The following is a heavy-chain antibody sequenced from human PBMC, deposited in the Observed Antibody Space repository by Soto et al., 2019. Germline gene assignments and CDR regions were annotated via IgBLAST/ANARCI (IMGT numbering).Heavy chain of an antibody. CDR3: ARDGYCSGGSCYSVPVFDY. J-gene: IGHJ4*02. Sequence: SGGSLRLSCAASGFSFSSYWISWLRPAPGKGLEWVANIKQDGSEKYYVDSVKGRFIISRDNAKNSLYLQMNSLRAEDTAVYYCARDGYCSGGSCYSVPVFDYWGQGT. V-gene: IGHV3-7*01. D-gene: IGHD2-15*01. CDR1: GFSFSSYW. CDR2: IKQDGSEK.